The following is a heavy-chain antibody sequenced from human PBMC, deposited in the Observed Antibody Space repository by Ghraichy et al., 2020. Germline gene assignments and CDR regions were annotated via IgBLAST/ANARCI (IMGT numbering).Heavy chain of an antibody. J-gene: IGHJ4*02. CDR3: ARGGINVWGSYRPHFDY. CDR1: GYTFTGYY. V-gene: IGHV1-2*02. D-gene: IGHD3-16*02. Sequence: ASVKVSCMASGYTFTGYYMHWVRQAPGQGLEWMGWINPNSGGTNYAQKFQGRVTMTRDTSISTAYMELSRLRSDDTAVYYCARGGINVWGSYRPHFDYWGQGTLVTVSS. CDR2: INPNSGGT.